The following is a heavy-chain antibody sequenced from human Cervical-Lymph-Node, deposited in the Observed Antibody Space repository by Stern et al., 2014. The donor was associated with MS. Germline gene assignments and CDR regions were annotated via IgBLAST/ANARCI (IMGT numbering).Heavy chain of an antibody. CDR3: ARGFTSPRGVGGY. V-gene: IGHV1-2*06. D-gene: IGHD3-10*01. J-gene: IGHJ4*02. Sequence: VQLVESGAEVKKPGASVKVSCKTSGYTFTAFYVHWVRQAPGQGLEWMGRINPNSGGTNYTQKFQGRVTMTRDTSISTVYMELSSLRSDDTAVYYCARGFTSPRGVGGYWGQGTLVTVSS. CDR2: INPNSGGT. CDR1: GYTFTAFY.